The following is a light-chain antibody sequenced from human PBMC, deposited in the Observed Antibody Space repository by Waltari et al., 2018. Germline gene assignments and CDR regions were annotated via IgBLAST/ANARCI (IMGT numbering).Light chain of an antibody. V-gene: IGKV1D-16*01. Sequence: DIQMTQSPSSVSASVGDTVTITCRASRAIGNNLLAWYQQKPDKAPKSLIYHASTLQSGVPSRFSGTGSGTDFTLTISSLQPEDSATYYCQHYATYPLTFGGGTKVEIK. J-gene: IGKJ4*01. CDR1: RAIGNNL. CDR3: QHYATYPLT. CDR2: HAS.